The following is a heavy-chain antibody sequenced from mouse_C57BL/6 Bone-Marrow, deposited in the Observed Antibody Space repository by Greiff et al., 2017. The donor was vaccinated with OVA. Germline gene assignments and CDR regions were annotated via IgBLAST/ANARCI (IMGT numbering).Heavy chain of an antibody. Sequence: VKLMESGAELARPGASVKLSCKASGYTFTSYGISWVKQRTGQGLEWIGELYPRSGNTYYNEKFKGEATLTADKSSSTAYMELRSLTSEGSAVYFCARFGITTVVAPDYFDYWGQGTTLTVSA. D-gene: IGHD1-1*01. V-gene: IGHV1-81*01. CDR3: ARFGITTVVAPDYFDY. CDR1: GYTFTSYG. J-gene: IGHJ2*01. CDR2: LYPRSGNT.